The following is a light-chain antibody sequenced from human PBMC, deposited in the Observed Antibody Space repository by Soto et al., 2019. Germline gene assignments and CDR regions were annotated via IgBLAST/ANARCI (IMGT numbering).Light chain of an antibody. J-gene: IGKJ1*01. CDR2: DAS. Sequence: EIVLTQSPGTLSLSPGERATLSCRASQSISNNYLAWYQQKPGQTPRLLIYDASSRATGIPDRFSGSGSGTDFTLTISRLDPEDYAMYYCQQYRISPPTFGQGTKVGIK. V-gene: IGKV3-20*01. CDR3: QQYRISPPT. CDR1: QSISNNY.